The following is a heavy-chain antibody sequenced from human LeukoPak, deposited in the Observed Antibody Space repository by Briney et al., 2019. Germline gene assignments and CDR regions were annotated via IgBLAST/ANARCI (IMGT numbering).Heavy chain of an antibody. CDR2: IYWDDDK. CDR3: AQVVWFGDHQEDWFDP. CDR1: GFSLSTSGVG. Sequence: SGPTLVNPTQTLTLTCTFSGFSLSTSGVGVGWIRQPPGKALEWLALIYWDDDKRYSSSLKSRLTITKDTSKNQVVLTMTNMDPVDTATYYCAQVVWFGDHQEDWFDPWGQGTLVTVSS. D-gene: IGHD3-10*01. J-gene: IGHJ5*02. V-gene: IGHV2-5*02.